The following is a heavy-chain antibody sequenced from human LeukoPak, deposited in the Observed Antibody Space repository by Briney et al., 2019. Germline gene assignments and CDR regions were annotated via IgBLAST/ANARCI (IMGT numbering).Heavy chain of an antibody. D-gene: IGHD2-2*02. J-gene: IGHJ4*02. CDR3: ARIPNGQLLLYTGLDY. CDR2: ISSSSSHI. V-gene: IGHV3-21*01. Sequence: GGSLRLSCAASGFTFSSYSMNWVRQAPGKGLEWVSSISSSSSHIYYADSVKGRFTISRDNAKNSLYLQMNSLRAEDTAVYYCARIPNGQLLLYTGLDYWGQGTLVTVSS. CDR1: GFTFSSYS.